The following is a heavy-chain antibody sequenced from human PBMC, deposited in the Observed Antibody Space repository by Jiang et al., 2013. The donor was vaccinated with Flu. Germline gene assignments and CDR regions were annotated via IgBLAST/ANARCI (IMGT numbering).Heavy chain of an antibody. Sequence: VQLVESGGGLVQPGGSLRLSCAASGFTFSSYSMNWVRQAPGKGLEWVSYISSSSSTIYYADSVKGRFTISRDNAKNSLYLQMNSLRAEDTAVYYCARDPTQATDYGDYPPXDENYYGMDVVGTKGPRSPSP. V-gene: IGHV3-48*01. CDR3: ARDPTQATDYGDYPPXDENYYGMDV. D-gene: IGHD4-17*01. J-gene: IGHJ6*02. CDR1: GFTFSSYS. CDR2: ISSSSSTI.